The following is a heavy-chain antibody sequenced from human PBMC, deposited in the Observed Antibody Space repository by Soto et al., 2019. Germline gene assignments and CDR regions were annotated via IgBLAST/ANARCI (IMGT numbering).Heavy chain of an antibody. Sequence: PGGPLRLSCAASGFTFSSYAMGWARQGPGKGLEWVAVVSIGGSTHYADSVRGRFTISRDNSKNTLSLQMNSLTAEDTAVYFCAKRRGAGGHFDYWGQGALVTVS. V-gene: IGHV3-23*01. CDR2: VSIGGST. CDR1: GFTFSSYA. D-gene: IGHD2-15*01. CDR3: AKRRGAGGHFDY. J-gene: IGHJ4*02.